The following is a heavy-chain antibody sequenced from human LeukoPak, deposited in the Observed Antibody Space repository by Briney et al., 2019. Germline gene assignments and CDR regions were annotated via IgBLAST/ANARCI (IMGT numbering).Heavy chain of an antibody. J-gene: IGHJ4*02. CDR2: IRYDGNNK. CDR3: ARPGLMVVAAIDY. Sequence: GGSLRLSCGASGFTFSNYGMLWVRQAPGKGLEWVAFIRYDGNNKLYADSMKGRFTISRDNSKNTLYLQMNSLRAEDTAVYYCARPGLMVVAAIDYWGQGTLVTVSS. V-gene: IGHV3-30*02. CDR1: GFTFSNYG. D-gene: IGHD2-15*01.